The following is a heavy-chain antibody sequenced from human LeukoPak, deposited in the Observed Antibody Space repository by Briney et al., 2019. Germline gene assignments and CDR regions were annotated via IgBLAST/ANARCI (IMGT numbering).Heavy chain of an antibody. CDR1: GYTFTSYD. D-gene: IGHD4/OR15-4a*01. V-gene: IGHV1-8*01. CDR2: MNPNSGNT. CDR3: ARASYGGNPSPSAVYYYYYYMDV. Sequence: ASVKVSCKASGYTFTSYDINWVRQATGQGLEWMGWMNPNSGNTGYAQKFQGRVTMTRNTSISTACMELSSLRSEDTAVYYCARASYGGNPSPSAVYYYYYYMDVWGKGTTVTVSS. J-gene: IGHJ6*03.